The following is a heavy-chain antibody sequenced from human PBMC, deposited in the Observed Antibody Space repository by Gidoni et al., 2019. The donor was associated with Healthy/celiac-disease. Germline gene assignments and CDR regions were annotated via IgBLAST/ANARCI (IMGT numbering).Heavy chain of an antibody. CDR1: AGSFSGYY. V-gene: IGHV4-34*01. CDR2: INHSGST. J-gene: IGHJ3*02. D-gene: IGHD2-21*02. Sequence: QVQLQQWGAGLLKPSATLSLTCAVYAGSFSGYYWSWIRQPPGKGLEWIGEINHSGSTNYNPSLKSRVTISVDTSKNQFSLKLSSVTAADTAVYYCARECGGDCYAILGAFDIWGQGTMVTVSS. CDR3: ARECGGDCYAILGAFDI.